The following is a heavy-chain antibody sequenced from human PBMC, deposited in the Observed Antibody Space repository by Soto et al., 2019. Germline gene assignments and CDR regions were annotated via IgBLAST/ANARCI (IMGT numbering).Heavy chain of an antibody. J-gene: IGHJ6*02. V-gene: IGHV4-39*01. CDR2: IYYSGST. CDR3: ARRPTGPDYYYYYGMDV. CDR1: GGSISSSSYY. Sequence: QLQLQESGPGLVKPSETLSLTCTVSGGSISSSSYYWGWIRQPPGKGLEWIGSIYYSGSTYYNPSLKSRVTISVDTSKNQFSLKLSSVTAADTAVYYCARRPTGPDYYYYYGMDVWGQGTTVTVSS.